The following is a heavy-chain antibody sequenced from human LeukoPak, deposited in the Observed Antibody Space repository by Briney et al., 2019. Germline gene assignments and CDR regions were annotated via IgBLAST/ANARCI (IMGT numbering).Heavy chain of an antibody. J-gene: IGHJ3*02. D-gene: IGHD3-22*01. CDR1: GGSISSYY. V-gene: IGHV4-59*01. CDR2: IYYSGST. CDR3: ARDFDSSGYYSGGYAFDI. Sequence: ASETLSLTCTVSGGSISSYYWSWIRQPPGKGLEWIGYIYYSGSTNYNPSLKSRVTISVDTSKNQFSLKLSSVTAADTAVYYCARDFDSSGYYSGGYAFDIWGQGTMVTVSS.